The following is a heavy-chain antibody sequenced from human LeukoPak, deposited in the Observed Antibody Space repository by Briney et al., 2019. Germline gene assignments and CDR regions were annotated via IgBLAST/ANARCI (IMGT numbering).Heavy chain of an antibody. V-gene: IGHV1-2*04. D-gene: IGHD3-10*01. CDR2: INPNSGGT. Sequence: GAPVKVSCKASGYTFTGYYMHWVRQAPGQGLEWMGWINPNSGGTNYAQKFRGWVTMTRDTSISTAYMELSRLRSDDTAVYYCARGGALWFGESRVDYWGQGTLVTVSS. CDR1: GYTFTGYY. J-gene: IGHJ4*02. CDR3: ARGGALWFGESRVDY.